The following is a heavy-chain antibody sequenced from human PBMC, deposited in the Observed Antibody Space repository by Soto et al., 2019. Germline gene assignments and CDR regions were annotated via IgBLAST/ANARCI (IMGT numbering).Heavy chain of an antibody. Sequence: QVQLVQSGAEVKKPGSSVKVSCKASGGTFSSYAISWVRQAPGQGLEWMGGIIPIFGTANYAQKFQGRVTITADESPSTADVELSSLRSEDTAVYYCARGVGSYGYFGGPFDPWGQGTLVTVSS. CDR2: IIPIFGTA. J-gene: IGHJ5*02. V-gene: IGHV1-69*12. D-gene: IGHD5-18*01. CDR3: ARGVGSYGYFGGPFDP. CDR1: GGTFSSYA.